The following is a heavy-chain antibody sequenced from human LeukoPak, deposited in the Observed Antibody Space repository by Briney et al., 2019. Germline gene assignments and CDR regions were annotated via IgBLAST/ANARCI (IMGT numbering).Heavy chain of an antibody. CDR2: ISGSGGST. CDR1: GFTFSSYA. CDR3: ARTLRGDY. V-gene: IGHV3-23*01. Sequence: GGSLRLSCAASGFTFSSYAMSWVRQAPGKGLEWVSAISGSGGSTYYADSVRGRFTISRDNAKNSLYLQMNSLRAEDTVVYYCARTLRGDYWGQGTLVTVSS. J-gene: IGHJ4*02. D-gene: IGHD4-17*01.